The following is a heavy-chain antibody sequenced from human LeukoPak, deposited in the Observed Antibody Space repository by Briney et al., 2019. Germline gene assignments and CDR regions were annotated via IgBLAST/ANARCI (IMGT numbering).Heavy chain of an antibody. Sequence: GGSLRLSCAASGFTFSSYGMHWVRQAPGKGLEWVAVIWYDGSNKYYADSVKGRFTISRDNSKNTLYLQMNSLRAEDTAVYYCARDAGSGYCDCWGQGTLVTVSS. V-gene: IGHV3-33*01. CDR2: IWYDGSNK. CDR3: ARDAGSGYCDC. CDR1: GFTFSSYG. D-gene: IGHD3-22*01. J-gene: IGHJ4*02.